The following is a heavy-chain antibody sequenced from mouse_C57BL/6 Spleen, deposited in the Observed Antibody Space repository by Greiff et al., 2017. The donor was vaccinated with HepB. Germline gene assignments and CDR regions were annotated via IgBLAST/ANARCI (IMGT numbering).Heavy chain of an antibody. CDR3: ALITPVAS. Sequence: LVESGASVPISCKASGYAFSSYWMNWVKQRPGKGLEWIGQIYPGDGDTNYNGKFKGKDTLTADNSSSTAYMQLSSLTSEDSAVYFCALITPVASWGQGTLVTVSA. CDR1: GYAFSSYW. D-gene: IGHD1-1*01. J-gene: IGHJ3*01. CDR2: IYPGDGDT. V-gene: IGHV1-80*01.